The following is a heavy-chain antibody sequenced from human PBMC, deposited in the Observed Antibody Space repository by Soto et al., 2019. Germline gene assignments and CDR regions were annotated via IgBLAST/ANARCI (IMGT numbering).Heavy chain of an antibody. V-gene: IGHV4-39*01. CDR2: LYYTGTT. CDR1: GGSISSSSYY. D-gene: IGHD3-16*01. CDR3: ARPTWGDCAFHI. J-gene: IGHJ3*02. Sequence: QLQLQESGPGLLKPSETLSLTCSVSGGSISSSSYYWGWIRQPPGKGLEWIGSLYYTGTTYYNPSLKSRVTIPVDKSNNLTSLRLSAATAAHTAIYYCARPTWGDCAFHIWGQGTLVTVSS.